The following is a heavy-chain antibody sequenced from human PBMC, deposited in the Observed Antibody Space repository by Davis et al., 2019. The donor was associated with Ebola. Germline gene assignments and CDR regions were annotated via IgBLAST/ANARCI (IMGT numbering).Heavy chain of an antibody. V-gene: IGHV1-8*01. D-gene: IGHD4-17*01. J-gene: IGHJ4*02. CDR3: ARDGAYGVVYFDY. CDR2: MNPNSGNT. Sequence: AASVKVSCKASGYTFTSYDINWVRQATGQGLEWMGWMNPNSGNTGYAQKFQGRVTMTRDTSISTAYMELSRLRSDDTAVYYCARDGAYGVVYFDYWGQGTLVTVSS. CDR1: GYTFTSYD.